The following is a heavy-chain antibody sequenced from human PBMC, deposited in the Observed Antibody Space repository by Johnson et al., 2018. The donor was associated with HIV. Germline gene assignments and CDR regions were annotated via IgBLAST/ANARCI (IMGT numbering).Heavy chain of an antibody. CDR1: GFTFSNYW. J-gene: IGHJ3*02. V-gene: IGHV3-7*05. D-gene: IGHD2-15*01. CDR2: INLDGSEK. CDR3: ARGSRYCSGGSCPEAFDI. Sequence: VQLVESGGGLVQTGGSLRLSCADSGFTFSNYWMTWVRQAPGKGLEWVANINLDGSEKYYVDSVKGRFTISRDNAKNSLYLQMNSLRAEDTALYFCARGSRYCSGGSCPEAFDIWGQGTMVTVSS.